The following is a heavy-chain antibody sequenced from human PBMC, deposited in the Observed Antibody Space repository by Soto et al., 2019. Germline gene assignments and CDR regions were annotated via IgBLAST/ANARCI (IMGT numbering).Heavy chain of an antibody. CDR1: GDSISNYY. CDR2: MSATGGA. Sequence: SETLSLTCTVSGDSISNYYWTWIRQSAGKGLEWIGRMSATGGAAYNPSLKSRLTLSRDTSKNELSLSLKFVTAADTAVYFCTRDQSGTPDIWGQGTMVTVSS. J-gene: IGHJ3*02. D-gene: IGHD1-26*01. CDR3: TRDQSGTPDI. V-gene: IGHV4-4*07.